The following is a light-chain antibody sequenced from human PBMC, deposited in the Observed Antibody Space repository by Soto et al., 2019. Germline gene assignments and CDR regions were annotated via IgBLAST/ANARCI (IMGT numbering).Light chain of an antibody. CDR2: GAS. CDR3: QQYYNWPPAWT. J-gene: IGKJ1*01. CDR1: QSVGND. V-gene: IGKV3-15*01. Sequence: DIVMTQSPASLSVSPGEGVSLSCRASQSVGNDVAWYQQIPGQAPRLLIYGASTRATSVPARFTGSGSGTDFTLPISSLQSEDFAVYYCQQYYNWPPAWTFGQGTRVDIK.